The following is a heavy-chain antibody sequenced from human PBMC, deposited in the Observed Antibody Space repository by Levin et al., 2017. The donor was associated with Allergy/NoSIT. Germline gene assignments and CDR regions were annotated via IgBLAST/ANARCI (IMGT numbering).Heavy chain of an antibody. CDR3: AQQGVVTAHPIFDY. V-gene: IGHV1-69*13. CDR1: GGTFSSYA. Sequence: SVKVSCKASGGTFSSYAISWVRQAPGQGLEWMGGIIPIFGTANYAQKFQGRVTITADESTSTAYMELSSLRSEDTAVYYCAQQGVVTAHPIFDYWGQGTLVTVSS. J-gene: IGHJ4*02. CDR2: IIPIFGTA. D-gene: IGHD2-21*02.